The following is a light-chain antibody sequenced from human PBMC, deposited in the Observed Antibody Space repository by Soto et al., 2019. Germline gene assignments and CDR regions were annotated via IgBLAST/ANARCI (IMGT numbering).Light chain of an antibody. Sequence: QSALTQPASVSGSPGQSITISCTGTGSDVGGYNYVSWYQQHPGKAPKVMIYDVSHRPSGVSNHFSGSKSGNTASLTNSVLRADDDADYYCRSYTGASTPLVFGGGTKLTVL. CDR3: RSYTGASTPLV. V-gene: IGLV2-14*01. CDR1: GSDVGGYNY. J-gene: IGLJ2*01. CDR2: DVS.